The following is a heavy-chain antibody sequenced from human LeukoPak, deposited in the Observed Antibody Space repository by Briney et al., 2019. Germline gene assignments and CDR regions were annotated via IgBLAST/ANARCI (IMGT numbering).Heavy chain of an antibody. CDR1: GYTFTGYY. J-gene: IGHJ6*03. CDR3: ARDRIAVAEYYYYYYMDV. CDR2: INPNSGGT. D-gene: IGHD6-19*01. Sequence: ASVKVSCKASGYTFTGYYMHWVRQAPGQGLEWMGRINPNSGGTNYAQKFQGRVTMTRDTSVSTAYMELSRLRSDDTAVYYCARDRIAVAEYYYYYYMDVWGKGTTVTVSS. V-gene: IGHV1-2*06.